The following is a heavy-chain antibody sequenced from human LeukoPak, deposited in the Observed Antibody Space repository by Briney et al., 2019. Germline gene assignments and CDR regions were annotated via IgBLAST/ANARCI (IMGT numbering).Heavy chain of an antibody. J-gene: IGHJ4*02. D-gene: IGHD1-26*01. CDR1: GFTFSSSA. CDR3: AKDVGKWESLHFFDY. V-gene: IGHV3-23*01. Sequence: PGGSLRLSCAASGFTFSSSAMSWVRQAPGKGLEWVSAISGSGGSTYYADSVTGRFTISRDNSRNTLYLQMNSLRGDDTAVYYCAKDVGKWESLHFFDYWGQGTLVTVSS. CDR2: ISGSGGST.